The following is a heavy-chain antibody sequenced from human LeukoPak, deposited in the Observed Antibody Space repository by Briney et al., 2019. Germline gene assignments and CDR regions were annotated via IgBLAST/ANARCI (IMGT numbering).Heavy chain of an antibody. CDR1: GFTFSSYA. V-gene: IGHV3-23*01. Sequence: GGSLRLSCAASGFTFSSYAVSWVRQAPGKGLEWVSSISGSGGSTYSADSVKGRFTISRDNSKNTLYLQMNSLRAEDTALYYCAKDRSCTNDICPGDFDYWGQGTLVTVSS. CDR2: ISGSGGST. CDR3: AKDRSCTNDICPGDFDY. J-gene: IGHJ4*02. D-gene: IGHD2-8*01.